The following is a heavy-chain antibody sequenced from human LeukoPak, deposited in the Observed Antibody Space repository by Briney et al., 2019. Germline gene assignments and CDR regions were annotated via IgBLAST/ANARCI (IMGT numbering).Heavy chain of an antibody. V-gene: IGHV3-49*03. J-gene: IGHJ4*02. CDR1: GFTFGDYA. CDR3: TRRGSGWHFDY. D-gene: IGHD6-19*01. Sequence: PGGSLRLSCTASGFTFGDYAMSWFRQAPGKGLEWVGFIRSKAYGGTTEYAASVKGRFTIARDDSKSIAYLQMNSLKTEDTAVYYCTRRGSGWHFDYWGQGTLVTVSS. CDR2: IRSKAYGGTT.